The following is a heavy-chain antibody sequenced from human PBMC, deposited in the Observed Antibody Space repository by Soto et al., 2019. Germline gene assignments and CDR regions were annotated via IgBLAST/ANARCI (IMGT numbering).Heavy chain of an antibody. CDR3: AREPGVTTVTTESYNYYYYGMDV. Sequence: ASVKVSCKASGYTFTSYYMHWVRQAPGQGLEWMGIINPSGGSTSYAQKFQGRVTMTRDTSTSTVYMELSSLRSEDTAVYYCAREPGVTTVTTESYNYYYYGMDVWGQGTTVTVSS. CDR2: INPSGGST. J-gene: IGHJ6*02. V-gene: IGHV1-46*01. D-gene: IGHD4-4*01. CDR1: GYTFTSYY.